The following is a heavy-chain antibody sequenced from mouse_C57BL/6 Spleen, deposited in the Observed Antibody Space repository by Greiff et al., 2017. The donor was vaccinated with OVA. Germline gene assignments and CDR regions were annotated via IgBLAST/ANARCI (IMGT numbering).Heavy chain of an antibody. CDR2: TNPSSCYT. V-gene: IGHV1-7*01. Sequence: QPQQSGAEPAKPRDSVKLSCKTSGYTVTSYRMNWVKKRYGQGLEWIVYTNPSSCYTKYNQKFKDKVTLTADKSSSTAYMQLGSLTYEDSAFYYCARYSNGNFFGYWGRGTSLTVSS. D-gene: IGHD1-1*01. CDR1: GYTVTSYR. CDR3: ARYSNGNFFGY. J-gene: IGHJ2*02.